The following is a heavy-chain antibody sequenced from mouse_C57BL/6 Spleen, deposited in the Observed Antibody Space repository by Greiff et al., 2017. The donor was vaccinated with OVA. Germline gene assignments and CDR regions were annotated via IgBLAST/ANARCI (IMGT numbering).Heavy chain of an antibody. CDR3: ASPLSYYSKGFAY. J-gene: IGHJ3*01. V-gene: IGHV2-2*01. CDR1: GFSLTSYG. CDR2: IWSGGST. Sequence: QVQLKESGPGLVQPSQSLSITCTVSGFSLTSYGVHWVRQSPGKGLEWLGVIWSGGSTDYNAAFISRLSISKDNSKSPVFFKMNSLQADDTAIYYGASPLSYYSKGFAYWGQGTLVTVSA. D-gene: IGHD2-5*01.